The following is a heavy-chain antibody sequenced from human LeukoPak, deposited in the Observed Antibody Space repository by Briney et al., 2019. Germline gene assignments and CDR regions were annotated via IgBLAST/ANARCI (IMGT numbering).Heavy chain of an antibody. D-gene: IGHD2-2*02. J-gene: IGHJ3*02. Sequence: GGSLRLSCAASGFTVSSNYMSWVRQAPGKGLEWVSVIYSGGSTYYADSVKGRFTISRDNSKNTLYLQMKSLRAEDTAVYYCARDNHCSSTSCYTDAFDIWGQGTMVTVSS. CDR3: ARDNHCSSTSCYTDAFDI. CDR2: IYSGGST. CDR1: GFTVSSNY. V-gene: IGHV3-66*02.